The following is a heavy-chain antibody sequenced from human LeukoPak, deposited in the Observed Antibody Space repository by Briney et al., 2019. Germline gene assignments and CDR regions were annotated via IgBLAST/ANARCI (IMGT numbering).Heavy chain of an antibody. CDR2: INSDGSST. V-gene: IGHV3-74*01. J-gene: IGHJ4*02. Sequence: PGGSLRLSCAASGFTFSSYWMHWVRQAPGKGLVWVSRINSDGSSTSYADSVKGRFTISRDNSKNTLYLQMNSLRAEDTAVYYCAREADSSGYYYALYDYWGQGTLVTVSS. CDR1: GFTFSSYW. D-gene: IGHD3-22*01. CDR3: AREADSSGYYYALYDY.